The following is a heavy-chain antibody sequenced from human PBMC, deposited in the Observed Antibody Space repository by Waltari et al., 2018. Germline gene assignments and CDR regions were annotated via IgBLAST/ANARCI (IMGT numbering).Heavy chain of an antibody. V-gene: IGHV4-34*01. CDR2: INHSGST. CDR1: GGSFSGYY. J-gene: IGHJ6*02. CDR3: AREGIVVVTAKYYYYYGMDV. Sequence: QVQLQQWGAGLLKPSETLSLTYAVYGGSFSGYYWNWIGTPPGKGLEWIGEINHSGSTNYNPSLKSRVTISVDTSKNQFSLKLSSVTAADTAVYYCAREGIVVVTAKYYYYYGMDVWGQGTTVTVSS. D-gene: IGHD2-21*02.